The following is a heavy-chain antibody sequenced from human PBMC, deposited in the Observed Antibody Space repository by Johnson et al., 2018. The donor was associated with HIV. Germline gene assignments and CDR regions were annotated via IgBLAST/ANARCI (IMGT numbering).Heavy chain of an antibody. CDR3: AKRGSGWPSDAFDI. D-gene: IGHD6-19*01. CDR1: GFTFRSYA. Sequence: VQLVESGGGVVQPGRSLRLSCAASGFTFRSYAMHWVRQAPGKGLEWVALISGSTGRTNYADSVKGRFTISRDNSKNTLYLQMNSLRAEETAVYYCAKRGSGWPSDAFDIWGQGTMVTVSS. V-gene: IGHV3-23*04. CDR2: ISGSTGRT. J-gene: IGHJ3*02.